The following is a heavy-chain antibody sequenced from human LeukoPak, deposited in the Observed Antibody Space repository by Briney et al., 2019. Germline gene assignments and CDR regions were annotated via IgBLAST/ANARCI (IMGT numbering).Heavy chain of an antibody. CDR1: GFTFDDYA. D-gene: IGHD3-9*01. Sequence: GGSLRLSCAASGFTFDDYAMHWVRQAPGKGLEWVSGISWNSGSIGYADSVKGRFTISRDNAKNSLYLQMNSLRAEDTALYYCAKDGYDILTGYPDYWGQGTLVTVSS. J-gene: IGHJ4*02. CDR3: AKDGYDILTGYPDY. CDR2: ISWNSGSI. V-gene: IGHV3-9*01.